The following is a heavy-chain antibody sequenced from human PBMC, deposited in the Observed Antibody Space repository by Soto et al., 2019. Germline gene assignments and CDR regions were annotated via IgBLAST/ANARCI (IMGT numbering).Heavy chain of an antibody. V-gene: IGHV3-30*18. D-gene: IGHD3-16*02. CDR1: GFTFSSYG. CDR2: ISYDGSNK. J-gene: IGHJ6*03. Sequence: PGGSPRLSCAASGFTFSSYGMHWVRQAPGKGLEWVAVISYDGSNKYYADSVKGRFTISRDNSKNTLYLQMNSLRAEDTAVYYCAKGSTYDYIWGSYRSPYYYYYMDVWGKGTTVTVSS. CDR3: AKGSTYDYIWGSYRSPYYYYYMDV.